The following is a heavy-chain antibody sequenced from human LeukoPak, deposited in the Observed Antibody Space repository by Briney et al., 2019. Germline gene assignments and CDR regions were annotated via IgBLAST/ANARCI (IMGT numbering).Heavy chain of an antibody. CDR3: ATGGPGRWMVPWVGY. J-gene: IGHJ4*02. Sequence: ASVKVSCKASGYTFTGYYMHWVRQAPGQGLEWMGIINPSGGSTSYAQKFQGRVTMTEDTSTDTAYMELSSLRSEDTAVYYCATGGPGRWMVPWVGYWGQGTLVTVSS. V-gene: IGHV1-46*01. CDR1: GYTFTGYY. CDR2: INPSGGST. D-gene: IGHD6-19*01.